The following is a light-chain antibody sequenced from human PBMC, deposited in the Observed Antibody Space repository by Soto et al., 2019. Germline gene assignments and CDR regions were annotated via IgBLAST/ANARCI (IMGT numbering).Light chain of an antibody. CDR1: SSDVGSYTL. Sequence: QSALTQPASVSGSPGQSITISCTGTSSDVGSYTLVSWYQQHPGKAPKLMIYEGSKRPSGVSNRFSGSKSGNTASLTISGLQAEDEADYYCCSDAGSSTXEVFGGGTXLTXL. V-gene: IGLV2-23*01. CDR2: EGS. CDR3: CSDAGSSTXEV. J-gene: IGLJ3*02.